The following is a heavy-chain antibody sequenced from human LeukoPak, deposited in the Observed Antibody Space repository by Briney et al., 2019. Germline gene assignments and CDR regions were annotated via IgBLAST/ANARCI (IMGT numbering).Heavy chain of an antibody. J-gene: IGHJ6*02. V-gene: IGHV1-2*02. CDR1: GYTFTDYY. CDR2: INPNPHSAGT. CDR3: AKATPGRYYYGMDI. Sequence: GAAVKVSCKASGYTFTDYYIHWVRQAPGQGLEWMGWINPNPHSAGTKYSRKFQGRVTMSSDTSISSAYMELSSLMSDDTAVYYCAKATPGRYYYGMDIWGQGTTVTVSS.